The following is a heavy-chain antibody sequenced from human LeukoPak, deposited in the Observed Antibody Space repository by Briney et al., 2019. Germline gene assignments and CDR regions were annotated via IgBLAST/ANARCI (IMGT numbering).Heavy chain of an antibody. J-gene: IGHJ4*02. CDR1: GGSISSYY. Sequence: PSETLSLTCPVSGGSISSYYGSWIRQPPGKGLEWIGYIYYSGSTNYNPSLKSRVTISVDTSKNHFSLKLSSVTAADTAVYYCARRITIFGVVTTPNLFDYWGQGTLVTVSS. V-gene: IGHV4-59*12. CDR2: IYYSGST. D-gene: IGHD3-3*01. CDR3: ARRITIFGVVTTPNLFDY.